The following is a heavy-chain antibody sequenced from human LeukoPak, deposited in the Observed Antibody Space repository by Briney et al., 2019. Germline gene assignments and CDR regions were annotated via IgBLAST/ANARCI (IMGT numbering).Heavy chain of an antibody. CDR2: IFPGDSDT. Sequence: GESLKISCKGSGFPFTSYWIGWVRQMPGKGLEWMGIIFPGDSDTRYSPSFQGQVAISVDKSISTAYLQWSSLKASGTAIYYCARQRSRYCSTTSCYEFDYWGQGTLVTVSS. CDR1: GFPFTSYW. D-gene: IGHD2-2*01. V-gene: IGHV5-51*01. CDR3: ARQRSRYCSTTSCYEFDY. J-gene: IGHJ4*02.